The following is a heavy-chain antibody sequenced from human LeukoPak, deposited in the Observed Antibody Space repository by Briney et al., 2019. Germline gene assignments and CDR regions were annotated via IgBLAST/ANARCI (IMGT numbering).Heavy chain of an antibody. CDR3: ARIPSQWLPDY. V-gene: IGHV4-59*01. Sequence: SETLSLTCTVSGGSISSYFWSWIRQPPGKGLEWIGYIYYSGSTNYNPSLKSRVTISVDTSKNQFSLKLSSVTAADTAVYYCARIPSQWLPDYWGQRTLVTVSS. D-gene: IGHD6-19*01. J-gene: IGHJ4*02. CDR2: IYYSGST. CDR1: GGSISSYF.